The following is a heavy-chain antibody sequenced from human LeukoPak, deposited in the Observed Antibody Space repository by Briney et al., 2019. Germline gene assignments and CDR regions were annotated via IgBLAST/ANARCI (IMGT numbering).Heavy chain of an antibody. V-gene: IGHV4-59*01. CDR2: ISYSGST. Sequence: PSETLSLTCTVSGGSISNYYWSWIRQPPGEGLEWIGFISYSGSTNYNPSLKSRVTISVDTSKSQFSLKLSSVTAADTAVYYCARGGWGLFDYWGQGTLVTVSS. CDR3: ARGGWGLFDY. CDR1: GGSISNYY. J-gene: IGHJ4*02. D-gene: IGHD3-16*01.